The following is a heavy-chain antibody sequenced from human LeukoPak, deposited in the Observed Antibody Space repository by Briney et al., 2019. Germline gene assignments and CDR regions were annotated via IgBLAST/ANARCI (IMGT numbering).Heavy chain of an antibody. CDR3: GMYYYYGMDV. J-gene: IGHJ6*02. Sequence: PSETLSLTCAVYGGSFSGYYWSWLRQPPGKGLEWIGEINHSGSTNYNPSLKSRVTIPVDTSKNQFSLKLSSVTAADTAVYYCGMYYYYGMDVWGQGTTVTVSS. CDR2: INHSGST. V-gene: IGHV4-34*01. CDR1: GGSFSGYY.